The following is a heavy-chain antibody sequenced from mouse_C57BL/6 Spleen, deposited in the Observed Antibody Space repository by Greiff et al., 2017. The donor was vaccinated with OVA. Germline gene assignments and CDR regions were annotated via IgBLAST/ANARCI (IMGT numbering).Heavy chain of an antibody. J-gene: IGHJ4*01. Sequence: EVHLVESGGGLVQPGGSLKLSCAASGFTFSDYGMAWVRQAPRKGPEWVAFISNLAYSIYYADTVTGRFTISRENAKNTLYLEMSSLRSEDTAMYYCARHYDYDYAMDYWGQGTSVTVSS. D-gene: IGHD2-4*01. CDR3: ARHYDYDYAMDY. V-gene: IGHV5-15*01. CDR2: ISNLAYSI. CDR1: GFTFSDYG.